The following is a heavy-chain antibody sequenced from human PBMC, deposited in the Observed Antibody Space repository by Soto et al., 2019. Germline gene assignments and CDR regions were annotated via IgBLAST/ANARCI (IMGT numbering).Heavy chain of an antibody. Sequence: GGSLRLSCAASGFTFSSYGMHWVRQAPGKGLEWVAVIWYDGSNKYYADSVKGRFTISRENSKNTLYLQMNSLRAEDTAVYYCARGSSMSPWFDPWGQGTLVTVSS. CDR1: GFTFSSYG. CDR2: IWYDGSNK. J-gene: IGHJ5*02. CDR3: ARGSSMSPWFDP. V-gene: IGHV3-33*01. D-gene: IGHD6-19*01.